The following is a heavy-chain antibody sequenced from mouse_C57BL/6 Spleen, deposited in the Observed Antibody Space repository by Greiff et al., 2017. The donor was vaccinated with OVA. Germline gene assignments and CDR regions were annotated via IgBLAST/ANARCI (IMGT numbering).Heavy chain of an antibody. CDR3: ARGYYYGSSYRYFDV. J-gene: IGHJ1*03. D-gene: IGHD1-1*01. V-gene: IGHV1-82*01. Sequence: QVQLQQSGPELVKPGASVKISCKASGYAFSSSWMNWVKQRPGKGLEWIGRIYPGDGDTNYNGKLKGKATLTADKSSSTAYMQLSSLTSEDSAVYFCARGYYYGSSYRYFDVWGTGTTVTVSS. CDR1: GYAFSSSW. CDR2: IYPGDGDT.